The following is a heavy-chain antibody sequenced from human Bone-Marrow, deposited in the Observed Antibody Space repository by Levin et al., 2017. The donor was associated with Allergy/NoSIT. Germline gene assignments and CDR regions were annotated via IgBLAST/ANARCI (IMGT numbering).Heavy chain of an antibody. J-gene: IGHJ3*01. CDR2: YDPEDGET. CDR1: GYTLTEIA. V-gene: IGHV1-24*01. CDR3: ATDLYSSGWHSAFDL. Sequence: ASVKVSCKVSGYTLTEIAMHWVRQAPGEGLEWMGGYDPEDGETIYAQKFQGRVTMTEDISTDTAYMDLSSLRSEDTAVYYCATDLYSSGWHSAFDLWGQGTMVTVSS. D-gene: IGHD6-19*01.